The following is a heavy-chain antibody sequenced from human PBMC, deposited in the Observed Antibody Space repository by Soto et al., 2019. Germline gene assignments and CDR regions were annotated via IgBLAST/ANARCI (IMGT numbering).Heavy chain of an antibody. V-gene: IGHV2-5*01. J-gene: IGHJ5*02. CDR2: IYWNDDK. D-gene: IGHD3-10*01. CDR1: GFSLSTSGVG. CDR3: AHTMVRGAWVWFDP. Sequence: QITLKESGPTLVKPTQTLTLTCTFSGFSLSTSGVGVGWIRQPPGKALEWLALIYWNDDKRYSPSLKSRLTFTKDTSKNQVVLTMTNMDPVDTATYYCAHTMVRGAWVWFDPWGQGTLVTVSS.